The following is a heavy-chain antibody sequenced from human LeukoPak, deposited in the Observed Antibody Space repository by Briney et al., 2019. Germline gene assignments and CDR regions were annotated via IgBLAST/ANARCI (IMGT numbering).Heavy chain of an antibody. D-gene: IGHD4-17*01. CDR2: IYYSGST. V-gene: IGHV4-59*08. CDR3: ARALQTTRYYFDY. Sequence: SETLSLTCTVSGGSISSYYWSWSRQPPGKGLEWSVCIYYSGSTTYNPSLKSRVTTSVATSKTQFSLKLSSVTAADKDVYDCARALQTTRYYFDYWAREPWSPSPQ. J-gene: IGHJ4*02. CDR1: GGSISSYY.